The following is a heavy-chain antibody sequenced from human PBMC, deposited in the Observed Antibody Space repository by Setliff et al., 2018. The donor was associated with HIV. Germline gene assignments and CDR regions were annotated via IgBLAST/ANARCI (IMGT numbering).Heavy chain of an antibody. V-gene: IGHV4-34*01. J-gene: IGHJ6*02. Sequence: SETLSLTCAVYGGSFSGYYWSWIRQPPGKGLEWIGEINHSGSTNYNPSLKSRVTISVDTSKNEFSVKLTSVTAADTAVYYCARESPDGLDVWGQGTTVTVSS. CDR1: GGSFSGYY. CDR3: ARESPDGLDV. CDR2: INHSGST.